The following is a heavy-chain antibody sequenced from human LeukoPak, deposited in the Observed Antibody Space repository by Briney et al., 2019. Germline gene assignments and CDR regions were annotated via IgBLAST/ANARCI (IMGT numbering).Heavy chain of an antibody. CDR2: IYYSGST. CDR1: GGSISSGDYY. D-gene: IGHD2-2*01. CDR3: ARNTLYCSSTGCYDY. J-gene: IGHJ4*02. Sequence: SETLSLTCTVSGGSISSGDYYWSWIRQPPGKGLEWIGYIYYSGSTYYNPSLKSRVTISVDTSKNQFSLKLSSVTAADTAVYYCARNTLYCSSTGCYDYWGQGTLVTVSS. V-gene: IGHV4-30-4*08.